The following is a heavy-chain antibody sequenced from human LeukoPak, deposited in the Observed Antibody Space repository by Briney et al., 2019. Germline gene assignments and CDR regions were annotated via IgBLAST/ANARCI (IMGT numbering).Heavy chain of an antibody. CDR1: GAYISSYY. J-gene: IGHJ6*03. Sequence: SETLSLTCSVSGAYISSYYWSWIRKPPGKGLEWIGYIYYSGSTNYNPSLKSRVTISVDTSKNQFSLKLSSVTAADTAVYYCARDSRVAAAGTYYYYYYMDVWGKGTTVTISS. D-gene: IGHD6-13*01. V-gene: IGHV4-59*01. CDR2: IYYSGST. CDR3: ARDSRVAAAGTYYYYYYMDV.